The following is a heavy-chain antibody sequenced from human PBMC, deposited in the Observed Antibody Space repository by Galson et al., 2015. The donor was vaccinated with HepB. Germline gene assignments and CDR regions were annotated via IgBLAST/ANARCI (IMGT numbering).Heavy chain of an antibody. Sequence: SLRLSCAASGFTFSSYDMSWVRQAPGKGLEWVSAISTSGGSTYYADSVKGRFTISRDNSKNTLYLQMNSLRAEDTAVYYCAKGYVFPPSYFDYWGQGTLVPVSS. J-gene: IGHJ4*02. CDR2: ISTSGGST. D-gene: IGHD2-21*01. V-gene: IGHV3-23*01. CDR3: AKGYVFPPSYFDY. CDR1: GFTFSSYD.